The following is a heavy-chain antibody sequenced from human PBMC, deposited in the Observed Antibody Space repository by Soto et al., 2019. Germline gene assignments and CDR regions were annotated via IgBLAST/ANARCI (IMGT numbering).Heavy chain of an antibody. J-gene: IGHJ4*02. D-gene: IGHD7-27*01. V-gene: IGHV4-61*01. CDR1: GGSVSSGSYY. Sequence: PSETLSLTCTVSGGSVSSGSYYWSWIRQPPGKGLEWIGYIYYSGSTNYNPSLESRVTISVDTSKNQFSLKLSSVTAADTAVYYCARAPGTWAFDYWGQGTLVTVSS. CDR2: IYYSGST. CDR3: ARAPGTWAFDY.